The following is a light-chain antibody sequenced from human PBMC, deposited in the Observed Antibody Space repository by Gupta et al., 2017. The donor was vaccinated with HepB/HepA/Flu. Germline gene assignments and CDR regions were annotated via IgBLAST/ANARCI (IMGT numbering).Light chain of an antibody. V-gene: IGLV3-19*01. CDR2: GKH. CDR3: NSRDSSRNDPPAGLHVV. CDR1: SLRSSY. J-gene: IGLJ2*01. Sequence: SSELTPAPVVSVVLGQTVRITCQGDSLRSSYASWNQQKPGQAPVLVIYGKHNRPSGIPDRFSGSSSGNAASLSITGAQADDGADYYCNSRDSSRNDPPAGLHVVFGGGTKLTVL.